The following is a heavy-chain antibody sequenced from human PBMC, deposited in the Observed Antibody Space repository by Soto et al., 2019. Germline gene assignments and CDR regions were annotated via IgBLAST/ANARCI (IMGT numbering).Heavy chain of an antibody. D-gene: IGHD2-15*01. Sequence: TGGSLRLSCAASGFSFSSYWMHWLRQVPGKGLVWVSRINGDGDYTNYADSVKGRFTISGDNAKNTLYLQMNSLRAEDTAVYYCARERGGYSSDFWGQGTLVTV. CDR1: GFSFSSYW. CDR3: ARERGGYSSDF. J-gene: IGHJ4*02. V-gene: IGHV3-74*01. CDR2: INGDGDYT.